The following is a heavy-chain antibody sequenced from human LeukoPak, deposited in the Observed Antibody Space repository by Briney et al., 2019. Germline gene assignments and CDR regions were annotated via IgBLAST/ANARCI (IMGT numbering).Heavy chain of an antibody. Sequence: SGTLSLTCAVSGVSISSNYWWSWVGQPPGKGLEWIGEINHSGSTNYNPSLKSRLNVAVDKSKNYFSLNLSSVTAADTDVYYCVRRFYSSGWQLDHWGQGTLVTVSS. D-gene: IGHD6-19*01. CDR1: GVSISSNYW. CDR2: INHSGST. V-gene: IGHV4-4*02. CDR3: VRRFYSSGWQLDH. J-gene: IGHJ4*02.